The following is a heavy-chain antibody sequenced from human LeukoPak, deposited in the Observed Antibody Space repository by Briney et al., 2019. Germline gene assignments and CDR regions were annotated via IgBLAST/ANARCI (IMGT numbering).Heavy chain of an antibody. D-gene: IGHD3-22*01. Sequence: SETLSLTCTVSGGSISSSSYYWGWIRQPPGKGLEWIGSIYYSGSTYYNPSLKSRVTISVDTSKNQFSLKLSSVTAADTAVYYCARESQNGTEYYYDSSGYYSTHYWGQGTLVTVSS. J-gene: IGHJ4*02. CDR3: ARESQNGTEYYYDSSGYYSTHY. V-gene: IGHV4-39*07. CDR1: GGSISSSSYY. CDR2: IYYSGST.